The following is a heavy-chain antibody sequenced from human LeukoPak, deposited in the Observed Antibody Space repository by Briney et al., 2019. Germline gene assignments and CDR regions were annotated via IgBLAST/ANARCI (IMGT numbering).Heavy chain of an antibody. Sequence: GGSLRLSCAASGFTFSSYDMHWVRQAAGKGLEWVSAIGTAGDTYYPGSVKGRFTISRENAKNSLYLQMNSLRAGDTAVYYCARDKNYYYMDVWGKGTTVTVSS. CDR3: ARDKNYYYMDV. CDR2: IGTAGDT. CDR1: GFTFSSYD. V-gene: IGHV3-13*01. J-gene: IGHJ6*03.